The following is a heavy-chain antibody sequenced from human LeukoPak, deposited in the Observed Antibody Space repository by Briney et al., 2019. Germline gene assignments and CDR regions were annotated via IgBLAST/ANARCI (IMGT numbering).Heavy chain of an antibody. CDR1: GGSISSGGYY. CDR3: ARGKLVFVVVPAAPYYGMGV. J-gene: IGHJ6*02. V-gene: IGHV4-31*03. D-gene: IGHD2-2*01. Sequence: SETLSLTCTVSGGSISSGGYYWSWIRQHPGKGLEWIGYIYYSGSTYYNPSLKSRVTISVDTSKNQFSLKLSSVTAADTAVYYCARGKLVFVVVPAAPYYGMGVWGQGTTVTVSS. CDR2: IYYSGST.